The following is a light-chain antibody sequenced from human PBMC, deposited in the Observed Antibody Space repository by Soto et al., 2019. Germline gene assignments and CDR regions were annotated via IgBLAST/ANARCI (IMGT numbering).Light chain of an antibody. CDR1: SSNIGSNT. Sequence: QAVVTQPPSASGTPGQRVTISCSGSSSNIGSNTVNWYQQLPGTAPKLLIYSNNQPPSGVPDRFSGSKSGTSASLAISGLQSEDEAHYYCAAWDDSLNGVVFGVGTKLPVL. CDR3: AAWDDSLNGVV. J-gene: IGLJ2*01. CDR2: SNN. V-gene: IGLV1-44*01.